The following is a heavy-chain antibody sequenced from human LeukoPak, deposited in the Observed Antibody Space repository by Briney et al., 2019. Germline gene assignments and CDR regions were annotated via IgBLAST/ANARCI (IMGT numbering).Heavy chain of an antibody. CDR1: GYTLTSYG. CDR2: ISAYNGNT. J-gene: IGHJ1*01. V-gene: IGHV1-18*04. CDR3: AREGYCSGGSCYSAEYFQH. Sequence: ASVKVSCKASGYTLTSYGISWVRQAPGQGLEWMGWISAYNGNTNYAQKLQGRVTMTTDTSTSTAYMELRSLRSDDTAVYYCAREGYCSGGSCYSAEYFQHWGQGTLVTVSS. D-gene: IGHD2-15*01.